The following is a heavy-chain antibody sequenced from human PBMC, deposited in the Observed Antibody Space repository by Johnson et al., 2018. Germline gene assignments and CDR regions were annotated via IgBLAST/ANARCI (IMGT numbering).Heavy chain of an antibody. CDR2: IGAGSVHI. Sequence: EVQLVESGGGLVKPGGSLRLSCEASGFSFNVYSITWVRQAPGKGLEWVSFIGAGSVHIHYADSVRGRFTISRDNAKNSLYLQMSALGVVDTAIYVCAGGQWRVPGYQYYMDVWGKGTTVTVSS. V-gene: IGHV3-21*06. D-gene: IGHD6-19*01. J-gene: IGHJ6*03. CDR3: AGGQWRVPGYQYYMDV. CDR1: GFSFNVYS.